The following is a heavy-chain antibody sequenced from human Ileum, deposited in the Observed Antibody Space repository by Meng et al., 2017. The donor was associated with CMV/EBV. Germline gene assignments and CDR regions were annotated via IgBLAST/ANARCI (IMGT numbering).Heavy chain of an antibody. Sequence: TVSGGSISSGAFYWSWIRQRPGKGLEWIGFIYYSGSTYYNPSLRSRVTMSVDTSKNQFSLNLTSVTAADTAVYYCARDRQGSGSYTDYWGQGTLVTVSS. CDR2: IYYSGST. CDR1: GGSISSGAFY. V-gene: IGHV4-30-4*01. CDR3: ARDRQGSGSYTDY. J-gene: IGHJ4*02. D-gene: IGHD1-26*01.